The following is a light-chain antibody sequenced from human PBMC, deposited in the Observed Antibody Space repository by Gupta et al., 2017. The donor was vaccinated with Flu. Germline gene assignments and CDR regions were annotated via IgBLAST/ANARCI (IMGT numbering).Light chain of an antibody. CDR2: EGN. J-gene: IGLJ2*01. Sequence: ITTSSTGTSSDSGSYNSCSWTHQQPGKDPSLIIFEGNTRPSGVSERFSGSKSGNTASLTISGLQAEYDGYYHCRSYTGYVTLFGGGTKLTVL. CDR3: RSYTGYVTL. V-gene: IGLV2-14*03. CDR1: SSDSGSYNS.